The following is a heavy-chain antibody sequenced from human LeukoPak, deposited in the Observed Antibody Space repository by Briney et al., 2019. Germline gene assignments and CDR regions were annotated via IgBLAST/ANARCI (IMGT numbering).Heavy chain of an antibody. CDR1: GFTFSSYG. D-gene: IGHD6-13*01. CDR3: GSPYSSTPKYYYYYKRDL. J-gene: IGHJ6*03. V-gene: IGHV3-30*02. CDR2: IRYDGSNK. Sequence: GGSLRLSCAASGFTFSSYGMHWVRQAPGKGLEWVAFIRYDGSNKYYADSVKGRFTISRDNSKNTLYLQMNSLRAEDTAVYYCGSPYSSTPKYYYYYKRDLGAKGTTAPVPS.